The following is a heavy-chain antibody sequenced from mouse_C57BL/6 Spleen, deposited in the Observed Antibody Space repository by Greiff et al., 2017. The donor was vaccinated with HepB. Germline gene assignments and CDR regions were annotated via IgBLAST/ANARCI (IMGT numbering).Heavy chain of an antibody. CDR2: INPSNGGT. J-gene: IGHJ2*01. CDR1: GYTFTSYW. V-gene: IGHV1-53*01. Sequence: QVQLQQPGTELVKPGASVKLSCKASGYTFTSYWMHWVKQRPGQGLEWIGNINPSNGGTNYNEKFKSKATLTVDKSSSTAYMQLSSLTSEDSAVYYCVGAPTTLNWDVGYFDYWGQGTTLTVSS. CDR3: VGAPTTLNWDVGYFDY. D-gene: IGHD4-1*01.